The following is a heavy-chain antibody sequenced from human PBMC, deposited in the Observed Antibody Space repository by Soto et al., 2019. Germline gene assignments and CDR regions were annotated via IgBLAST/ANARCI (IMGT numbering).Heavy chain of an antibody. J-gene: IGHJ4*02. D-gene: IGHD6-13*01. Sequence: SETLSLTCAVYGGSFSGYYWSWIRQPPGKGLEWIGEINHSGSTNYNPSLKSRVTISVDTSKNQFSLKLSPVTAADTAVYYCARGIAAAGTYAELAYWGQGTLVTVSS. CDR3: ARGIAAAGTYAELAY. CDR1: GGSFSGYY. V-gene: IGHV4-34*01. CDR2: INHSGST.